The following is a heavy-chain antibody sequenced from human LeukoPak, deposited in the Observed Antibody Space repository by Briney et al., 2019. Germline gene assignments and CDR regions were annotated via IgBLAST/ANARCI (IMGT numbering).Heavy chain of an antibody. D-gene: IGHD6-13*01. J-gene: IGHJ4*02. CDR2: IQYDGSNK. CDR3: SKEKAAPHDY. V-gene: IGHV3-30*02. CDR1: GFTFSSYG. Sequence: PGGSLRLSCAASGFTFSSYGMHWVRQAPGKGLEWVGFIQYDGSNKYYADSVKGRFTISRDNSKNTLYLQMNSLRAEDTAVYYCSKEKAAPHDYWGQGTLVTDSS.